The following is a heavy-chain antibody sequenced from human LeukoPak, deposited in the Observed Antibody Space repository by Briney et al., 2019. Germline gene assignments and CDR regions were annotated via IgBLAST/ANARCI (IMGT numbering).Heavy chain of an antibody. CDR3: ARRQTSGTGAFDY. Sequence: PGRSLRLSCAASGFTFSSYSMNWVRQAPGKGLEWVSSISSSSSYIYYADSVKGRFTISRDNAKNSLYLQMNSLRAEDTAVYYCARRQTSGTGAFDYWGQGTLVTVSS. CDR2: ISSSSSYI. V-gene: IGHV3-21*01. J-gene: IGHJ4*02. D-gene: IGHD1-1*01. CDR1: GFTFSSYS.